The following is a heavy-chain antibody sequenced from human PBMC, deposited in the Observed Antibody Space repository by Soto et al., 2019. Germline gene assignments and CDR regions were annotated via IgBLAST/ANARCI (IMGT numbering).Heavy chain of an antibody. Sequence: GGSLRLSCAASGFTFSSYGMHWVRQAPGKGLEWVAVISYDGSNKYYADSGKGRFTISRDNSKNTLYLQMNSLRAEDTAVYYCARYWGQLATKSIRRSDYFDYWGQGTLVTVSS. CDR1: GFTFSSYG. D-gene: IGHD6-13*01. CDR3: ARYWGQLATKSIRRSDYFDY. J-gene: IGHJ4*02. CDR2: ISYDGSNK. V-gene: IGHV3-30*03.